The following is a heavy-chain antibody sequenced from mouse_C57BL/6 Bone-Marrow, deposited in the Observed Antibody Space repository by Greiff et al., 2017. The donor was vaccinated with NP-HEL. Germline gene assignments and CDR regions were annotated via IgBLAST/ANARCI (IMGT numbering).Heavy chain of an antibody. V-gene: IGHV5-4*01. CDR3: ARDDDYYYFDY. CDR2: ISDGGSYT. Sequence: EVKLVESGGGLVKPGGSLKLSCAASGFTFSSYAMSWVRQTPEKRLEWVATISDGGSYTYYPANVKGRFTISRDNAKNNLYLQMSHLKSEDTAMYYCARDDDYYYFDYWGQGTTLTVSS. CDR1: GFTFSSYA. D-gene: IGHD2-3*01. J-gene: IGHJ2*01.